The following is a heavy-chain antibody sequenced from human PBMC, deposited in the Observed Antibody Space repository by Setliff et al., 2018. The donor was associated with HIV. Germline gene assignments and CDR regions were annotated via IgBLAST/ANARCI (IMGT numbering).Heavy chain of an antibody. CDR2: ISYGGIT. CDR3: ARVPGRDYYGSGSYWKWGWVYLDY. D-gene: IGHD3-10*01. CDR1: GGSISSSHDF. Sequence: SETLSLTCTVSGGSISSSHDFWNWIRQPPGKGLEWIGAISYGGITYYNPSLTSRVTISVDTSKNQFSLKVTSVTAADTAVYYCARVPGRDYYGSGSYWKWGWVYLDYWGQGTMVTVSS. J-gene: IGHJ4*03. V-gene: IGHV4-39*07.